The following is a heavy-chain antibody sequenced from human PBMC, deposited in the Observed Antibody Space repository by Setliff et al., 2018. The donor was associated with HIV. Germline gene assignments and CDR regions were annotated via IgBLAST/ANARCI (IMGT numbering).Heavy chain of an antibody. V-gene: IGHV1-2*02. CDR2: INPDTDGI. Sequence: ASVKVSCKASGYRFTDNYIHWVRQAPGQGLAWMGWINPDTDGINYAQQFQGRLTLTRDTSVSTAYMVLSGLNSDDTAGYFCAREIAGDEYFDYWGQGTLVTVS. J-gene: IGHJ4*02. D-gene: IGHD7-27*01. CDR3: AREIAGDEYFDY. CDR1: GYRFTDNY.